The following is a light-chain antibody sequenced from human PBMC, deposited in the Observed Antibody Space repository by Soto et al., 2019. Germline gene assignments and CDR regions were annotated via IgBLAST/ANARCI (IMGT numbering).Light chain of an antibody. CDR3: QQYDNLPLT. Sequence: DIQMTQSPSSLSASVGDRVTITCQASQDISNYLNWYQQKPGKAPKLLIYDASNLETWVPSRFSGSGSGPDFTFTISSLQPEDIATYYCQQYDNLPLTFGGGTKVEIK. J-gene: IGKJ4*01. CDR1: QDISNY. CDR2: DAS. V-gene: IGKV1-33*01.